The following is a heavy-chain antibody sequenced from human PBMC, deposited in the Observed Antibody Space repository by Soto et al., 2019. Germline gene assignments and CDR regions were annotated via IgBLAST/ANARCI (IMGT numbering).Heavy chain of an antibody. V-gene: IGHV1-8*01. CDR2: MNPSSGNT. Sequence: QVQLVQSGAEVKKPGASVKVSCKASGYTFTSYDINWVRQATGQGLEWMGWMNPSSGNTGYAQKFQGRVTMTRNTSISTAYMELSSLRSEDTAVYYCARAPRAHDYGDSWGWFDPWGQGTLVTVSS. CDR1: GYTFTSYD. D-gene: IGHD4-17*01. CDR3: ARAPRAHDYGDSWGWFDP. J-gene: IGHJ5*02.